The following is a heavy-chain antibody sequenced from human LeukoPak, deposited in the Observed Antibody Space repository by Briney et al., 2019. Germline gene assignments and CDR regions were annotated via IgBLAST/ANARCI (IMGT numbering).Heavy chain of an antibody. CDR1: GGSISSGSYY. D-gene: IGHD5-18*01. Sequence: PSQTLSLTCTVSGGSISSGSYYWSWIRQPAGKGLEWIGRIYTSGSTNYNPSLKSRVTISVDTSKNQFSLKLSSVTAADTAVYYCARGIQLWPIYYYYYMDVWGKGTTVTVSS. J-gene: IGHJ6*03. CDR3: ARGIQLWPIYYYYYMDV. CDR2: IYTSGST. V-gene: IGHV4-61*02.